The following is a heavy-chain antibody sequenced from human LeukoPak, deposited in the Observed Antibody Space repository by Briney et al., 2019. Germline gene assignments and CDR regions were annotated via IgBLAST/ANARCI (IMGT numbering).Heavy chain of an antibody. J-gene: IGHJ4*02. V-gene: IGHV1-18*01. CDR3: ARAPIDYDILTGSFFDY. Sequence: ASVKVSCKASGYTFTSYGISWVRQAPAQGLEWMGWISAYNGNTNYAQKLQGRVTMTTDTSTSTAYMELRSLRSDDTAVYYCARAPIDYDILTGSFFDYWGQGTLVTVSS. CDR2: ISAYNGNT. CDR1: GYTFTSYG. D-gene: IGHD3-9*01.